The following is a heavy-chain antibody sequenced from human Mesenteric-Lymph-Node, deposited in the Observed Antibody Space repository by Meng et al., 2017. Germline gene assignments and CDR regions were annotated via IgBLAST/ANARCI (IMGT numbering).Heavy chain of an antibody. CDR3: ARGPRLTLTAPGDY. J-gene: IGHJ4*02. CDR2: IKPDSGGT. D-gene: IGHD2-21*02. V-gene: IGHV1-2*06. Sequence: ASVKVSCKASGYSFSDYYIHWVRQAPGQGREGMGRIKPDSGGTNYAQKFRGRVTLTRETSINTAYMDLSSLRSDDTAVYYCARGPRLTLTAPGDYWGQGNPVNIFS. CDR1: GYSFSDYY.